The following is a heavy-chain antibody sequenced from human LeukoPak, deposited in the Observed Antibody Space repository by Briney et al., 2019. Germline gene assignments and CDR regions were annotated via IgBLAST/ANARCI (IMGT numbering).Heavy chain of an antibody. V-gene: IGHV3-48*02. D-gene: IGHD3-10*01. Sequence: GGSLRLSCAASGFTFSSYSMNWVRQAPGKGLEWVSYISSSSTIYYADSVKGRFTISRDNAKNSLYLQMNSLRDEDTAVYYCARDLARFGELSYPDYWGQGTLVTVSS. CDR1: GFTFSSYS. CDR2: ISSSSTI. J-gene: IGHJ4*02. CDR3: ARDLARFGELSYPDY.